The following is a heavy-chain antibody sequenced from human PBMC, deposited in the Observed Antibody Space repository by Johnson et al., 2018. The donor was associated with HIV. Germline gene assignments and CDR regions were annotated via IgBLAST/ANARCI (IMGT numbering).Heavy chain of an antibody. CDR1: GFSFIDYA. CDR3: ANSLLLDAFNI. CDR2: ISGGEDDT. J-gene: IGHJ3*02. Sequence: VQLVESVGGLVRPGGSLRLSCVASGFSFIDYAMIWVRQAPGKGLEWVSFISGGEDDTYYADSVKGRFTISRDNSKTTMYLQMNSLRDEDTAVYYCANSLLLDAFNIWGQGTMVTVSS. V-gene: IGHV3-23*04.